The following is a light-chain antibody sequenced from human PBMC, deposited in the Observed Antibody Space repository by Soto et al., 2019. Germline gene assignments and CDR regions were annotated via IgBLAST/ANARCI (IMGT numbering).Light chain of an antibody. CDR2: GAC. V-gene: IGKV3-20*01. CDR1: QHIKSNY. Sequence: ESVLTQSPGTLSLTQGERATLSCRASQHIKSNYLAWYQHKPGQAPRLLNYGACSRAPGIPDRFRGSGSGTDFTLTISRLEPEDFVVYYCQQYNSWPPIPFGQGTRLEI. CDR3: QQYNSWPPIP. J-gene: IGKJ5*01.